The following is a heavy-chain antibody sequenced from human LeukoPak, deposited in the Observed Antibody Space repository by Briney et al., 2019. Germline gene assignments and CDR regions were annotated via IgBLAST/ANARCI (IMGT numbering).Heavy chain of an antibody. Sequence: SETLSLTCTVSGGSISSYYWSWIRQPAGKGLEWIGRIYTSGSTNYNPSLKSRVTMSVDTSKSQFSLKLSSVTAADTAVYYCASTGYRSSWYYFDYWGQGTLVTVSS. J-gene: IGHJ4*02. V-gene: IGHV4-4*07. D-gene: IGHD6-13*01. CDR3: ASTGYRSSWYYFDY. CDR2: IYTSGST. CDR1: GGSISSYY.